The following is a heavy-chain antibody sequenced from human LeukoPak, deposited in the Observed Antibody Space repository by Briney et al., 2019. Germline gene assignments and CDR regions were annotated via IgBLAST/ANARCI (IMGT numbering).Heavy chain of an antibody. Sequence: GASVQISCKASGYTFTGYYMHWVRRAPGQGLEWMGWINRNSGGTNYSQKFQGRVTITRDTSISTAYMELSRLRSDDTAVYYCARCDYFYYYGMDVWGQGTTVTVSS. CDR2: INRNSGGT. CDR1: GYTFTGYY. D-gene: IGHD2-21*02. V-gene: IGHV1-2*02. CDR3: ARCDYFYYYGMDV. J-gene: IGHJ6*02.